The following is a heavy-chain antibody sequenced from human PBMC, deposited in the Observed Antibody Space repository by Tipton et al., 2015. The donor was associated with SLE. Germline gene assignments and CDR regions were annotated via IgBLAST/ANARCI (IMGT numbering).Heavy chain of an antibody. Sequence: TLSLTCSVSGGSISSNYWIWIRQPPGKGLEWIGYISYSGGTNYNPTLKSRVTISVDTSKNQFSLKLSSVTAADTAVYYCARGMLTWRGAIVGVDVWGQGTTVNVSS. CDR3: ARGMLTWRGAIVGVDV. J-gene: IGHJ6*02. V-gene: IGHV4-59*12. CDR1: GGSISSNY. CDR2: ISYSGGT. D-gene: IGHD2-8*01.